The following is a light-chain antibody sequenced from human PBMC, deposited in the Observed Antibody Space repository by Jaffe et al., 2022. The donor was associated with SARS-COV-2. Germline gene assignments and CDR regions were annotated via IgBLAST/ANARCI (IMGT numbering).Light chain of an antibody. Sequence: EIVLTQSPATLSLSPGERATLSCRASQSIENYLAWYQQKPGQAPRLLIYDGSNRATGIPARFSGSGSGADFTLTISSLHPEDSAVYYCQHRSSWPLTFGGGTKVEIK. CDR2: DGS. CDR3: QHRSSWPLT. CDR1: QSIENY. J-gene: IGKJ4*01. V-gene: IGKV3-11*01.